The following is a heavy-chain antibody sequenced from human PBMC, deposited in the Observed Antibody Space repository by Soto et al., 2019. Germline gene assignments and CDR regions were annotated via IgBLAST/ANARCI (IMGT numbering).Heavy chain of an antibody. CDR2: ISSSGNT. D-gene: IGHD3-22*01. CDR3: ARAPMVLTRSYFDS. Sequence: SETLSLTCTVSDGSISNFYWSWIRQPPGKGLEWIGYISSSGNTNYNPSLKSRVSISVDTSKNQFSLNLTSVTAADTAVYYCARAPMVLTRSYFDSWGHGTPVTVSS. CDR1: DGSISNFY. V-gene: IGHV4-59*01. J-gene: IGHJ4*01.